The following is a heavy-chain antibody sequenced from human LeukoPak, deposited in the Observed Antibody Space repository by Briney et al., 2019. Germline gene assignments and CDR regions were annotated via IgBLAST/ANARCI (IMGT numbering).Heavy chain of an antibody. CDR3: AGLPYYYDSSGYYFSYYYYMDV. CDR2: IYTSGST. Sequence: PSETLSLTCTVSGGSISSYYWSWIRQPAGKGLEWIGRIYTSGSTNYNPSLKSRVTISVDTSKNQFSLKLSSVTAADTAVYYCAGLPYYYDSSGYYFSYYYYMDVWGKGTTVTISS. D-gene: IGHD3-22*01. J-gene: IGHJ6*03. V-gene: IGHV4-4*07. CDR1: GGSISSYY.